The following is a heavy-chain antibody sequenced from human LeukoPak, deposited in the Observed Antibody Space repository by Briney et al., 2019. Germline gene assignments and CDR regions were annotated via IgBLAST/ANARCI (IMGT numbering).Heavy chain of an antibody. CDR1: GYTFTGYY. D-gene: IGHD1-26*01. V-gene: IGHV1-2*06. Sequence: ASVKVSCKASGYTFTGYYIHWIRQAPGQGLEWVGRINPNSGATNYAQKFQGRVTMTRDTSISTAYMELSRLRSDDTAVYYCARDKTAGAKGDWGQGTLVTVSS. J-gene: IGHJ4*02. CDR2: INPNSGAT. CDR3: ARDKTAGAKGD.